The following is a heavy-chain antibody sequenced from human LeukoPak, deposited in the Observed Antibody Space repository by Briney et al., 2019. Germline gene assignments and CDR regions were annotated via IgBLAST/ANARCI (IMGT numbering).Heavy chain of an antibody. V-gene: IGHV3-7*01. CDR2: IKQDGSEK. CDR3: AREAYCSSTSCYWTYYYMDV. D-gene: IGHD2-2*01. CDR1: GFTFSSYW. Sequence: GGSLRLSCAASGFTFSSYWMSWVRQAPGKGLEWVANIKQDGSEKYYVDSVKGRFHISRDNAKNSVYLQMNSLRAEDTAVYYCAREAYCSSTSCYWTYYYMDVWGKGTTVTVSS. J-gene: IGHJ6*03.